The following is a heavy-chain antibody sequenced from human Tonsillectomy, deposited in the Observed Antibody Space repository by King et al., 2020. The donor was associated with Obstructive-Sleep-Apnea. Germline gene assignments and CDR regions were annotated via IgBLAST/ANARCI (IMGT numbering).Heavy chain of an antibody. CDR3: ARAKGYCSSTSCYPREFDP. Sequence: VQLQQWGAGLLKPSETLSLTCAVYGGSFSGYYWSWIRQPPGKGLEWIGEINHSGSTNYNPSLKSRVTISVDTPKNQFSLKLRSVTAADTAVYYCARAKGYCSSTSCYPREFDPWGQGTLVTVSS. CDR1: GGSFSGYY. V-gene: IGHV4-34*01. D-gene: IGHD2-2*01. CDR2: INHSGST. J-gene: IGHJ5*02.